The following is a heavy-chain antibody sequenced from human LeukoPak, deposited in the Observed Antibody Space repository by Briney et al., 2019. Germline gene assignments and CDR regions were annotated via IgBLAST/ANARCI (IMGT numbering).Heavy chain of an antibody. V-gene: IGHV3-7*03. Sequence: GGSLRLSCAASGFTFSSYWMSWVRQAPGKGLEWVANIKQDGSEKYYVDSVKGRFTISRDNAKNSLYLQMNSLRAEDTALYYCARDSGYCSSTSCYLFDYWGQGTLVTVSS. J-gene: IGHJ4*02. CDR1: GFTFSSYW. D-gene: IGHD2-2*01. CDR2: IKQDGSEK. CDR3: ARDSGYCSSTSCYLFDY.